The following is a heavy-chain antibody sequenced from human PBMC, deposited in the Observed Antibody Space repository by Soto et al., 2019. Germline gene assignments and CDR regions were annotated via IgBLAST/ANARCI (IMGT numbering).Heavy chain of an antibody. V-gene: IGHV4-34*01. D-gene: IGHD3-10*01. J-gene: IGHJ6*02. CDR3: ARGSGSYYNFVRRYYYYGMDV. Sequence: QVQLQQWGAGLLKPSETLSLTCAVYGGSFSGYYWSWIRQPPGKGLEWIGEINHSGSTNYNPSLKIRVTISVDTSKNQFSLKLSSVTAADTAVYYCARGSGSYYNFVRRYYYYGMDVWGQGTTVTVSS. CDR1: GGSFSGYY. CDR2: INHSGST.